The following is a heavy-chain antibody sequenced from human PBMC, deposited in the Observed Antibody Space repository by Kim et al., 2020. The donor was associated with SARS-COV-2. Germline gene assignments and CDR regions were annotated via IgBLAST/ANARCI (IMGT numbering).Heavy chain of an antibody. CDR2: IFYSGST. Sequence: SETLSLTCTVSGGSISSYYWSWIRQPPGKGLEWVGYIFYSGSTNYNPSPKSRVTISVDTSKNQFSLKLSTVTAADTAVYYCARDRGGYRYGHFDYWGQGTLVTVSS. J-gene: IGHJ4*02. CDR3: ARDRGGYRYGHFDY. V-gene: IGHV4-59*01. CDR1: GGSISSYY. D-gene: IGHD5-18*01.